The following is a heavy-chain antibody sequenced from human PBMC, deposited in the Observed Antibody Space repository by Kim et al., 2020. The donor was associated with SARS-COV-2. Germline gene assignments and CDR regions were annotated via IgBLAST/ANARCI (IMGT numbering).Heavy chain of an antibody. J-gene: IGHJ6*03. CDR1: GYNFSNYD. CDR2: MNTHSGTT. V-gene: IGHV1-8*02. Sequence: ASVKVSCKASGYNFSNYDINWVRQATGQGLEWMGWMNTHSGTTNYGQKFQGRVTMTANPSISTAYMELGGLRAGDTAVYYCTRGSGSRLLNIDLQYYYYLDVWGKGTTVTVSS. CDR3: TRGSGSRLLNIDLQYYYYLDV. D-gene: IGHD1-26*01.